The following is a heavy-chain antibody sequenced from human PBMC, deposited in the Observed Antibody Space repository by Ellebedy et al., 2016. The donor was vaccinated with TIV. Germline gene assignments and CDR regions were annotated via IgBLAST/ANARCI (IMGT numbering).Heavy chain of an antibody. J-gene: IGHJ5*02. CDR1: GFTFSSYA. V-gene: IGHV3-23*01. CDR2: ISGSGGST. D-gene: IGHD6-19*01. CDR3: AKEGWYGWFDP. Sequence: GESLKISXAASGFTFSSYAMSWVRQAPGKGLEWVSAISGSGGSTYYADSVKGRFTISRDNSKNTLYLQMNSLRAEDTAVYYCAKEGWYGWFDPWGQGTLVTVSS.